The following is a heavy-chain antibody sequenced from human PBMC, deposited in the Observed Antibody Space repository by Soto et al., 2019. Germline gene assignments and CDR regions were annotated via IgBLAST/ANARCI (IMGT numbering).Heavy chain of an antibody. CDR1: GYTFTSYA. CDR3: ARDRDWNYKYYYYGMDV. CDR2: INAGNGNT. Sequence: ASVKVSCKASGYTFTSYAMHWVRQAPGQRLEWMGWINAGNGNTKYSQKFQGRVTITRDTSASTAYMELSSLRSEDTAVCYCARDRDWNYKYYYYGMDVWGQGTTVTVSS. J-gene: IGHJ6*02. D-gene: IGHD1-7*01. V-gene: IGHV1-3*01.